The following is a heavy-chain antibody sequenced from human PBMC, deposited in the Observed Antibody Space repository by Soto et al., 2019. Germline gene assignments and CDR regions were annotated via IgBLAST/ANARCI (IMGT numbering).Heavy chain of an antibody. D-gene: IGHD3-22*01. Sequence: PGGSLRLSCAAPGFNFNIHALHWIRQAPGEGLEWVAVMSPGGNSQYYADPVKGRFTISRDTSKSTLYLQMTSLRPEDTAVYYCASGAAVYYDTSRYWGQGTLVTVSS. CDR1: GFNFNIHA. CDR2: MSPGGNSQ. V-gene: IGHV3-30-3*01. CDR3: ASGAAVYYDTSRY. J-gene: IGHJ4*02.